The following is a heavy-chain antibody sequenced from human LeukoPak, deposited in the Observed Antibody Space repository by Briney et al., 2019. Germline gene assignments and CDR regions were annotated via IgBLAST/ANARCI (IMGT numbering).Heavy chain of an antibody. Sequence: GASVKVSCKASGGTFSSYAISWVRQAPGQGLEWMGRIIPILGIANYAQKFQGRVTITADKSTSTAYMELSSLRSEDTAVYYCARDHYYDSSGYTSAFDYWGQGTLVTVSS. J-gene: IGHJ4*02. D-gene: IGHD3-22*01. CDR3: ARDHYYDSSGYTSAFDY. CDR2: IIPILGIA. V-gene: IGHV1-69*04. CDR1: GGTFSSYA.